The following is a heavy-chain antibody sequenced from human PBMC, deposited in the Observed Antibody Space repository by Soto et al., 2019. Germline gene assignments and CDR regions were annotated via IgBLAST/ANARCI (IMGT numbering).Heavy chain of an antibody. CDR3: ARNSGYCSSTSSPTGFDY. CDR1: GFTFSSYG. D-gene: IGHD2-2*01. V-gene: IGHV3-33*01. CDR2: IWYDGSNK. J-gene: IGHJ4*02. Sequence: GGSLRLSCAASGFTFSSYGMHWVRQAPGKGLEWVAVIWYDGSNKYYADSVKGRFTISRDDSKNTLYLQMNSLRAEDTAVYYCARNSGYCSSTSSPTGFDYWGQGTLVTVSS.